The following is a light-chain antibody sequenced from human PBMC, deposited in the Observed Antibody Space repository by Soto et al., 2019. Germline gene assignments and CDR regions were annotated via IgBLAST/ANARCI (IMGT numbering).Light chain of an antibody. Sequence: DIQMTQSPSSLSASVGDRVTITCRASQSISTYLNWYQQRPGTAPKLLIYSASTRRSGVPSRFSGSGSGTDFTLTITSLQPEDFATYYCQQTYSVPLTFGGGTKVDIK. V-gene: IGKV1-39*01. CDR3: QQTYSVPLT. CDR2: SAS. CDR1: QSISTY. J-gene: IGKJ4*01.